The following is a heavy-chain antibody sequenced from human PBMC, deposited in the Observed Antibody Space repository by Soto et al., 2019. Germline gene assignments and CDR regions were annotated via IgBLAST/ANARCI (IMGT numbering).Heavy chain of an antibody. D-gene: IGHD1-1*01. V-gene: IGHV4-4*07. CDR1: GASISGFY. Sequence: LPETLSLTCTVSGASISGFYWSWIRKSAGKGLEWIGRIYATGTTDYNPSLKSRVMMSVDTSKKQFSLKLRSVTAADTAVYYCVRDGTKTLRDWFDPWGQGISVTVSS. CDR2: IYATGTT. CDR3: VRDGTKTLRDWFDP. J-gene: IGHJ5*02.